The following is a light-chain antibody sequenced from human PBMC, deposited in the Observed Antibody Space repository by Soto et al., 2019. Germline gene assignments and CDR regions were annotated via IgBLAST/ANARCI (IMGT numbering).Light chain of an antibody. V-gene: IGKV3-20*01. Sequence: EIVLTHSPGTLSSSPGERATLSCRASQSVSSSYLAWYQQKPGLAPRLLSYGASSRATGIPDRFSGSGSGIYFTLTSSTVEPEDFAVYDWQQYGCSPRFYFGPGTIVDSK. J-gene: IGKJ3*01. CDR2: GAS. CDR1: QSVSSSY. CDR3: QQYGCSPRFY.